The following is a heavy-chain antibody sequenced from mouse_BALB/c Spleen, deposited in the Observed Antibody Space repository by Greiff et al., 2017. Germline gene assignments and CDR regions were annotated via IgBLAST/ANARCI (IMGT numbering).Heavy chain of an antibody. CDR2: ISNLAYSS. CDR1: GFTFSDYG. D-gene: IGHD2-2*01. J-gene: IGHJ4*01. V-gene: IGHV5-15*02. CDR3: ARGDGYDSFYAMDY. Sequence: EVKLMESGGGLVQPGGSRKLSCAASGFTFSDYGMAWVRQAPGKGPEWVAFISNLAYSSYYADTVTGRFTISRENAKNTLYLEMSSLRSEDTAMYYCARGDGYDSFYAMDYWGQGTSVTVSS.